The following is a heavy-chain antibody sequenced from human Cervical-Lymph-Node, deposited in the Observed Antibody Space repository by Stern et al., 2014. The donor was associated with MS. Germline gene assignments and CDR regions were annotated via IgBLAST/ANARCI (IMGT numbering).Heavy chain of an antibody. CDR1: GGTFSNYA. CDR3: ARGDSEAPIYYFDY. CDR2: ITPIFDAT. D-gene: IGHD2-21*01. Sequence: MQLVESGAEVKKPGSSVKVSCKTSGGTFSNYAISWVRQAPGQGLEWMGGITPIFDATNYAQKVQDRITIPADESTRTAYMELSSLRSDDTAMYYCARGDSEAPIYYFDYWGQGTLVTVSS. J-gene: IGHJ4*02. V-gene: IGHV1-69*01.